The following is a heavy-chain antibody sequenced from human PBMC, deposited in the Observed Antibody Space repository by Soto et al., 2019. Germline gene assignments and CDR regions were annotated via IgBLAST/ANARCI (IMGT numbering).Heavy chain of an antibody. Sequence: GGSLRLSCEAAGFTFSSYGMSWVRQAPGMGLEWVSSISGSGGSTYHADSVKGRFTISRDNSKNPLYLQMSSLRAEDTAIYYCAKLLGSGTGASNYWGQGTQVTVSS. V-gene: IGHV3-23*01. CDR2: ISGSGGST. J-gene: IGHJ4*02. D-gene: IGHD3-10*01. CDR3: AKLLGSGTGASNY. CDR1: GFTFSSYG.